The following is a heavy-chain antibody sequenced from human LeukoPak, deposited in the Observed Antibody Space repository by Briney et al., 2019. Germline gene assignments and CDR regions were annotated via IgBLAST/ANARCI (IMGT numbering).Heavy chain of an antibody. CDR2: MNPNSGNT. V-gene: IGHV1-8*03. Sequence: VASVKVSCKASGYTFTSYDINWVRQATGQGLEWMGWMNPNSGNTGYAQKFQGRVTITRNTSISTAYMELSSLRSEDTAVYYCARGLKSLSRGRYYYYYMDVWGKGTTVTVSS. J-gene: IGHJ6*03. CDR1: GYTFTSYD. CDR3: ARGLKSLSRGRYYYYYMDV. D-gene: IGHD3-10*01.